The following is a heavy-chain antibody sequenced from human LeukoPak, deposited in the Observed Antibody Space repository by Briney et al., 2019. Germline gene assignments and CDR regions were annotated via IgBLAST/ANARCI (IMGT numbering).Heavy chain of an antibody. J-gene: IGHJ4*02. CDR3: AKSVPPFGELSSVLLY. D-gene: IGHD3-10*01. V-gene: IGHV3-30*02. Sequence: GGSLRLSCAASGFTFSSYGMHWVRQAPGKGLEWVAFIRYDGSNKYYADSVKGRFTISRDNSKNTLYLQMNSLRAEDTAVYYCAKSVPPFGELSSVLLYWGQGTLVTVSS. CDR2: IRYDGSNK. CDR1: GFTFSSYG.